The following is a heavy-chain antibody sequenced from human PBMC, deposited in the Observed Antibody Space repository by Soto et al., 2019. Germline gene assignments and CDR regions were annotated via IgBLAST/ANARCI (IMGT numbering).Heavy chain of an antibody. CDR2: IYYSGST. J-gene: IGHJ6*02. CDR3: ARAYGGFDNGLDV. CDR1: GDSIRSYY. Sequence: QVQLQESGPGLVKPSETLSLTCTVSGDSIRSYYWTWIRQPPGKGLELIGYIYYSGSTRYNPSLKSRVTISVDMSQNQFSLKLSSVIAADTAVYYCARAYGGFDNGLDVWGQGTALTVSS. V-gene: IGHV4-59*01. D-gene: IGHD5-12*01.